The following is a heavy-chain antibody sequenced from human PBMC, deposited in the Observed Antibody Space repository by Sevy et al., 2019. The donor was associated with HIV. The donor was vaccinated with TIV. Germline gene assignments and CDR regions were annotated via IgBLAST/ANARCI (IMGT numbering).Heavy chain of an antibody. V-gene: IGHV3-48*03. CDR2: ISRSGSTI. CDR3: ARDLRGMDV. CDR1: GFTFSSYE. J-gene: IGHJ6*02. Sequence: GGSLRLSCAASGFTFSSYEMNWVRQAPGKGLEWVSYISRSGSTIYYADSVKGRFTISRYNAKNSLYLQMNSLRAEDTAVYYCARDLRGMDVWGQGTTVTVSS.